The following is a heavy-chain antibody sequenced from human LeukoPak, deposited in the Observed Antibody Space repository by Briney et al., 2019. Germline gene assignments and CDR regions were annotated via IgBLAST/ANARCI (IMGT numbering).Heavy chain of an antibody. CDR2: IGTAGDA. D-gene: IGHD3-22*01. CDR3: VRDIITRGLSGGYDL. Sequence: GGSLRLSCAASGFTFSTYDMHWVHQAAGKGLEWVSGIGTAGDAYYPGSVKGRFTISRENAKNSLYLQMSSLRGGDTAVYYCVRDIITRGLSGGYDLWGRGTLVTVSS. J-gene: IGHJ2*01. CDR1: GFTFSTYD. V-gene: IGHV3-13*01.